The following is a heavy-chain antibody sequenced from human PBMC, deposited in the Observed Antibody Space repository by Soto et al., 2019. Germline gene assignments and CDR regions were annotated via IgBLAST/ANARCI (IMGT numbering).Heavy chain of an antibody. J-gene: IGHJ6*01. CDR3: ARDVAAWLGELNYGMDV. D-gene: IGHD3-10*01. Sequence: ASLKVSFKASGYTFTGYYMHWVRQAPGQGLEWMGWINPNSGGTNYAQKFQGWVTMTRDTSISTAYMELSRLRTDETAVYYCARDVAAWLGELNYGMDVWGKETRVRVS. V-gene: IGHV1-2*04. CDR1: GYTFTGYY. CDR2: INPNSGGT.